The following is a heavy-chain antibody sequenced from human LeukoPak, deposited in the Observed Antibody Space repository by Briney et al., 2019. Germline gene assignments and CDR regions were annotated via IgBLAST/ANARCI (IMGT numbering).Heavy chain of an antibody. D-gene: IGHD1-1*01. J-gene: IGHJ4*02. V-gene: IGHV3-30*02. CDR1: GFTFSHYG. CDR3: AKDFNWAFDY. Sequence: PGGSLRPSCATSGFTFSHYGMHWVRQAPGRGLDWVAHIRYDESDKYYADSVKGRFTISRDISKNTVYLQMNSLRVEDTAVYYCAKDFNWAFDYWGQGTLVTVSS. CDR2: IRYDESDK.